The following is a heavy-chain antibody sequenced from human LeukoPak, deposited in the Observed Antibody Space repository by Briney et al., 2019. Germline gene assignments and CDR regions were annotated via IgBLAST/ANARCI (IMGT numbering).Heavy chain of an antibody. CDR3: AKGVGGSANYYYMDV. CDR1: GFTFSSYG. CDR2: IRYDGSNK. V-gene: IGHV3-30*02. Sequence: GGSLRLSCAASGFTFSSYGMHWVRQAPGKGLEWVAFIRYDGSNKYYADSVKGRFTISRDNSMNTLYLQMNSLRAEDTALYYCAKGVGGSANYYYMDVWGKGTTVTVSS. D-gene: IGHD3-10*01. J-gene: IGHJ6*03.